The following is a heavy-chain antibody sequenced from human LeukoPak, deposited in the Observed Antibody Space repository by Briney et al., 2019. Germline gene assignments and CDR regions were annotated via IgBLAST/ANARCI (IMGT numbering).Heavy chain of an antibody. D-gene: IGHD3-22*01. Sequence: PGGSLRLSCAASGFTFSNAWMNWVRQARGQGLERVGRIKSKTDGGTTDYAAPVKGRFTISRDDSKNTLYLQMNSLKTEDTAVYYCTTLDYYDSREYYFDYWGQGTLVTVSS. CDR1: GFTFSNAW. V-gene: IGHV3-15*07. J-gene: IGHJ4*02. CDR3: TTLDYYDSREYYFDY. CDR2: IKSKTDGGTT.